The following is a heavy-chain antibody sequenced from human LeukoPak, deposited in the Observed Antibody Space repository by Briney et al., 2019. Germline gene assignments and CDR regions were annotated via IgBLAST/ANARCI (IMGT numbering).Heavy chain of an antibody. CDR2: ISAYNGNT. Sequence: ASVKVSCKASGYTFTSYGISWVRLAPGQGLEWMGWISAYNGNTNYAQKLQGRVTMTTDTSTSTAYMELRSLRSDDTAVYYCARGLNYGGSGYYFDSWGPGTLVTVSS. J-gene: IGHJ4*02. D-gene: IGHD3-22*01. CDR3: ARGLNYGGSGYYFDS. V-gene: IGHV1-18*01. CDR1: GYTFTSYG.